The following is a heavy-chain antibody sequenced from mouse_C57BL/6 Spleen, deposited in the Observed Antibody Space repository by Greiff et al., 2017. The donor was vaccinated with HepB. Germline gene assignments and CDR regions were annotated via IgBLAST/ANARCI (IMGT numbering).Heavy chain of an antibody. D-gene: IGHD4-1*01. Sequence: EVQGVESGGGLVKPGGSLKLSCAASGFTFSSYAMSWVRQTPEKRLEWVATISDGGSYTYYPDNVKGRFTISRDNAKNNLYLQMSHLKSEDTAMYYCARDWEFAYWGQGTLVTVSA. CDR2: ISDGGSYT. CDR1: GFTFSSYA. J-gene: IGHJ3*01. V-gene: IGHV5-4*01. CDR3: ARDWEFAY.